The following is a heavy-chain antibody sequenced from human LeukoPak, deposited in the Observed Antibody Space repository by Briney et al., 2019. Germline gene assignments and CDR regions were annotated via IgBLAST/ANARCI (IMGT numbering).Heavy chain of an antibody. V-gene: IGHV3-23*01. Sequence: GGSLRLSCAASGFTFSSYAMSWVRQAPGKGLEWVSAISGSGGSTYYADSVKGRFNISRDNSKNTLYLQLNGLRVEDTAIYYCAKAYSSSLYGDAFHIWGQGTMVTVSP. D-gene: IGHD6-13*01. CDR2: ISGSGGST. CDR1: GFTFSSYA. J-gene: IGHJ3*02. CDR3: AKAYSSSLYGDAFHI.